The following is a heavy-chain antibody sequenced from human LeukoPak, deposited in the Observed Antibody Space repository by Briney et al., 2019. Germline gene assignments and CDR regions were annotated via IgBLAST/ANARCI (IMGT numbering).Heavy chain of an antibody. CDR1: GFTFDDYA. D-gene: IGHD3-3*01. J-gene: IGHJ4*02. Sequence: PGGSLRLSCAASGFTFDDYAMHWVRQAPGKGLEWVSLISGDGGSTYYADSVKGRFTISRDNSKNSLYLQMNSLRTEDTALYYCAKDRPKYDFWSGYYDPDPYYFDYWGQGALVTVSS. CDR2: ISGDGGST. V-gene: IGHV3-43*02. CDR3: AKDRPKYDFWSGYYDPDPYYFDY.